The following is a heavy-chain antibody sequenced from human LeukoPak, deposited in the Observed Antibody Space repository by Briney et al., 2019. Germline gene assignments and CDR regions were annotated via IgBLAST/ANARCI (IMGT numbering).Heavy chain of an antibody. Sequence: GASVKVSCKASGYTFINYNIVWVRQAPGQGLEWMGWISVYNGNTNFAQKFQGRVTMTTDTSTSTAYMELRSLRSDDTAVYYCATLPYCSSTSCYDTNWFDPWGQGTLVTVSS. CDR2: ISVYNGNT. J-gene: IGHJ5*02. V-gene: IGHV1-18*01. CDR3: ATLPYCSSTSCYDTNWFDP. CDR1: GYTFINYN. D-gene: IGHD2-2*01.